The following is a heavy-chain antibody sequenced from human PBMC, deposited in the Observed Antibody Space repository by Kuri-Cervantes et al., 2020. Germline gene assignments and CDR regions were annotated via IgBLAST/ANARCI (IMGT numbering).Heavy chain of an antibody. V-gene: IGHV3-7*03. CDR1: GFTFSSYW. D-gene: IGHD6-13*01. CDR2: IKQDGTEK. J-gene: IGHJ4*02. CDR3: AKRMSYSSSWYYFDY. Sequence: GESLKISCAASGFTFSSYWVNWVRQAPGKGLEWVANIKQDGTEKYYVDSVKGRFTISRDNAKSSLYLQIDSLRAEGTAIYYCAKRMSYSSSWYYFDYWGQGTLVTVSS.